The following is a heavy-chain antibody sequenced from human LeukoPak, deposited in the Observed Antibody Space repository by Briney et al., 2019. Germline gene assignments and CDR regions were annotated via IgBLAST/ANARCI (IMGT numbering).Heavy chain of an antibody. J-gene: IGHJ4*02. V-gene: IGHV4-59*05. CDR3: AKEMATISAAFDY. Sequence: ASETLSLACTVSGGSISSYYWSWIRQPPGKGLEWIGSIYYSGSTYCNPSLKSRVTISVDTSKNQFSLKLSSVTAADTAVYYCAKEMATISAAFDYWGQGTLVTVSS. CDR2: IYYSGST. D-gene: IGHD5-24*01. CDR1: GGSISSYY.